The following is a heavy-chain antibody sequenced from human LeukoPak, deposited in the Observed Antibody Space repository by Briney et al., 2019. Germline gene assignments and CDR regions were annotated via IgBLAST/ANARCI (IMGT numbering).Heavy chain of an antibody. CDR1: GFTVSSNY. CDR2: IYSGGST. V-gene: IGHV3-66*01. J-gene: IGHJ1*01. D-gene: IGHD3-10*01. Sequence: GGSLRLSCAASGFTVSSNYMSWVRQAPGKGLEWVSVIYSGGSTYYADSVKGRFTISRDNSKNTLYLQMNSLRAEDTAVYYCARRLRPYYYGSGSYSSAEYFQHWGQGTLVTVSS. CDR3: ARRLRPYYYGSGSYSSAEYFQH.